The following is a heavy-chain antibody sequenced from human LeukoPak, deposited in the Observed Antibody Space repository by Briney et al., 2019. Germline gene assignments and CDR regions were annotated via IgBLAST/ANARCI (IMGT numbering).Heavy chain of an antibody. CDR3: AKNDGDYAKYYFDY. CDR1: GFTFSNYW. V-gene: IGHV3-7*03. D-gene: IGHD4-17*01. CDR2: IKQDGSEK. Sequence: GGSLRLSCAASGFTFSNYWMTWVRQAPGKGLEWVANIKQDGSEKYSVDSVKGRFTISRDNSKNTLFLQVTSLRAEDTAVYYCAKNDGDYAKYYFDYWGQGTLVTVSS. J-gene: IGHJ4*02.